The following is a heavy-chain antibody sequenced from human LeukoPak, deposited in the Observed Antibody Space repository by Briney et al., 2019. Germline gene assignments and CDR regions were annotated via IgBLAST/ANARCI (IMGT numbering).Heavy chain of an antibody. CDR3: AKPDSSGWYSY. J-gene: IGHJ4*02. CDR1: GFTFSNYA. CDR2: ISSSGGST. D-gene: IGHD6-19*01. V-gene: IGHV3-23*01. Sequence: GGSLRLSCAASGFTFSNYAMSWVRQAPGKGLEWVSAISSSGGSTYYADSVKGRFTISRDNSKKTLYLQMNSLGAEDTAVYYCAKPDSSGWYSYWGQGTLVTVSS.